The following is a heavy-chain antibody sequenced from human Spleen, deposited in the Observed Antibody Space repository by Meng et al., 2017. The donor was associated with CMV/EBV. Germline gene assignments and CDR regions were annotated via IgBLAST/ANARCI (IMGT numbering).Heavy chain of an antibody. CDR1: GYTFTDFY. V-gene: IGHV1-2*02. D-gene: IGHD3-3*01. J-gene: IGHJ4*02. CDR3: ARGPSASVWSGYHEY. Sequence: ASVKVSCKASGYTFTDFYILWVRLAPGQGLEWMGRINPYSGDTHFAQNFQGRVTRTRDTSISTAYMELTSLKSDDTAIYYCARGPSASVWSGYHEYWGQGALVTVSS. CDR2: INPYSGDT.